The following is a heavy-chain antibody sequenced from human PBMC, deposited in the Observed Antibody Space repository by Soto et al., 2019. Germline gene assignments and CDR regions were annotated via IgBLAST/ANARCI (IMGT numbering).Heavy chain of an antibody. V-gene: IGHV3-33*05. Sequence: QVQLVESGGGVVQPGTSLRLSCVGSGFTFRSYVIHWVRQAPGKGLEWVALTSYDGSNNFYGDSVKGRFTISRDNSRNTVELQMDSLRFDDTSLYYCARWGTTGGLDVWGQGTLVSVSS. CDR2: TSYDGSNN. CDR3: ARWGTTGGLDV. J-gene: IGHJ4*02. D-gene: IGHD3-16*01. CDR1: GFTFRSYV.